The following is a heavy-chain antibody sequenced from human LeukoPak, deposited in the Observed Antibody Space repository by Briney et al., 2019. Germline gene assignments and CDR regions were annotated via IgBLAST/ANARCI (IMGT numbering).Heavy chain of an antibody. J-gene: IGHJ5*02. CDR1: GYTFTGYY. CDR2: INPNSGGT. Sequence: ASVKVSCKASGYTFTGYYMHWVRQAPGQGLEWMGRINPNSGGTNYAQKFQGRVTMTRDTSISTAYMELSRLRSDDTAVYYCARDRTYTLSSLAWGQGTLVTVSS. CDR3: ARDRTYTLSSLA. V-gene: IGHV1-2*06. D-gene: IGHD3-9*01.